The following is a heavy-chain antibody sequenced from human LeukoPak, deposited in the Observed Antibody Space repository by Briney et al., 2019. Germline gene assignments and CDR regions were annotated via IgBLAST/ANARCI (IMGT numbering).Heavy chain of an antibody. CDR2: INPSGGST. CDR1: GYTFTSYY. Sequence: ASVKVSCEASGYTFTSYYMHWVRQAPGQGLEWMGIINPSGGSTSYAQKFQGRVTMTRDTSTSTVYMELSSLRSEDTAVYYCARGRGGDYGRGRYYYYYYMDVWGKGTTVTVSS. V-gene: IGHV1-46*01. D-gene: IGHD4-17*01. CDR3: ARGRGGDYGRGRYYYYYYMDV. J-gene: IGHJ6*03.